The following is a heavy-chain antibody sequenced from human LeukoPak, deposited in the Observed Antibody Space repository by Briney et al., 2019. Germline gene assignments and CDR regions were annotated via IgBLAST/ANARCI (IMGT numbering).Heavy chain of an antibody. CDR2: IWYDGSKK. CDR1: GFTFSSYG. Sequence: GESLRLSCAASGFTFSSYGMHWVRQAPGKELEWVAVIWYDGSKKYYADSVKGRFTISRDNSKNTLYLQMNSLRVEDTAVYYCARDLTSGGFDPWGQGTLVTVSS. J-gene: IGHJ5*02. D-gene: IGHD1-26*01. CDR3: ARDLTSGGFDP. V-gene: IGHV3-33*01.